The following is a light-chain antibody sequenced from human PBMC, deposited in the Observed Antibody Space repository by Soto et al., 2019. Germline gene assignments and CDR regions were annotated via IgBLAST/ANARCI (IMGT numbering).Light chain of an antibody. J-gene: IGLJ1*01. Sequence: HSALTQPASVSGSPGQSITISCTGTTSDVGGYNYVSWYQQHPGKAPKLIICEVINRPSGVSNRFSGSKSGNTASLTISGLQAEDEADYYCSSYTSSSTLVFGTGTKLTVL. CDR3: SSYTSSSTLV. CDR1: TSDVGGYNY. CDR2: EVI. V-gene: IGLV2-14*01.